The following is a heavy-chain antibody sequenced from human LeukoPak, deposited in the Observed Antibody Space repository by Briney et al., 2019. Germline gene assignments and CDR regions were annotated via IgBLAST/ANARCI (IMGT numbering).Heavy chain of an antibody. V-gene: IGHV1-18*01. CDR2: ISAYNGNT. CDR1: GYTFTSYG. Sequence: ASVKVSCKASGYTFTSYGISWVRQAPGQGLEWMGWISAYNGNTNYAQKLQGRVTMTTDTSTSTAYKELRSLRSDDTAVYYCARDVRSSGWSFDYWGQGTLVTVSS. D-gene: IGHD6-19*01. J-gene: IGHJ4*02. CDR3: ARDVRSSGWSFDY.